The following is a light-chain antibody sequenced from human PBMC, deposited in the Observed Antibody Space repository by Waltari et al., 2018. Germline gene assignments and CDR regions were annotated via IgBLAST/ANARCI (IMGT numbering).Light chain of an antibody. CDR1: SGHSSYA. Sequence: QLVLTQSPSASASLGASVKLTCTLSSGHSSYAIAWHQQQPEKGLRYLMKLNDDGSIIKGDGIPARFSGSSSGADRYLTISSLQAEDEADYYCQTWGTGIQVFGGGTKLTVL. V-gene: IGLV4-69*01. CDR3: QTWGTGIQV. CDR2: LNDDGSI. J-gene: IGLJ3*02.